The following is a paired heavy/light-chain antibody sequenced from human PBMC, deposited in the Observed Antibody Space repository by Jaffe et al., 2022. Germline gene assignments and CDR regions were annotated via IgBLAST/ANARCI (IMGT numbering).Heavy chain of an antibody. CDR3: ARATYYAGAFDI. CDR2: INSDGGST. D-gene: IGHD1-26*01. J-gene: IGHJ3*02. V-gene: IGHV3-74*01. Sequence: EVQLVESGGGLVQPGGSLRLSCAASGFTFSAYWMHWVRQAPGKGLVWVSRINSDGGSTGYADFVKGRFTISRDNAKNTVYLQMNSLRAEDTAVYYCARATYYAGAFDIWGQGTMVTVSS. CDR1: GFTFSAYW.
Light chain of an antibody. CDR2: AAS. Sequence: DIQLTQSPSFLSASVGDRVTITCRASQGISSYLAWYQQKPGKAPKLLIYAASTLQSGVPSRFSGSGSGTEFTLTISSLQPEDFATYYCQQLNTYPFAFGPGTKVEIK. CDR3: QQLNTYPFA. V-gene: IGKV1-9*01. J-gene: IGKJ3*01. CDR1: QGISSY.